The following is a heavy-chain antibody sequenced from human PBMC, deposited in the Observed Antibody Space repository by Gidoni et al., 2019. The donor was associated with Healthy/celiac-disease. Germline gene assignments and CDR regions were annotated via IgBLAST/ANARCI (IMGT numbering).Heavy chain of an antibody. CDR1: GFTVRSYG. D-gene: IGHD6-25*01. V-gene: IGHV3-30*18. J-gene: IGHJ4*02. Sequence: QVQLVESGGGVVQPGRSLRLSCAASGFTVRSYGMHWVRQAPGKGLEWVAVISYDGSNKYYADSVKGRFTISRDNSKNTLYLQMNSLRAEDTAVYYCAKDPFKSKSPGYYFDYWGQGTLVTVSS. CDR3: AKDPFKSKSPGYYFDY. CDR2: ISYDGSNK.